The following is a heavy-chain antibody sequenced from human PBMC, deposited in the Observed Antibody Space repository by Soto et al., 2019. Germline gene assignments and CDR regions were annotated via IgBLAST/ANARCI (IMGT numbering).Heavy chain of an antibody. CDR3: VRLTSGAGFSAFDI. CDR1: GGSITSSGYY. J-gene: IGHJ3*02. CDR2: IFFSGST. Sequence: QLQLQESGPGLVKPSETLSLTCTVSGGSITSSGYYWGWVRQPPGKGLEWVAGIFFSGSTYYNPSLKSRVTISIDTSKNQLSLNLRSVTAADTAVYYCVRLTSGAGFSAFDIWGQGTMVTVSS. V-gene: IGHV4-39*01. D-gene: IGHD2-15*01.